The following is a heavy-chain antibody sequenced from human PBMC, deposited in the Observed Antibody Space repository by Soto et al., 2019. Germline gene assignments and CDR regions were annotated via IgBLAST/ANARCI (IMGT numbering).Heavy chain of an antibody. D-gene: IGHD3-10*01. J-gene: IGHJ4*02. Sequence: SETLSLTCAVYGGSFSGYYWSWIRQPPGKGLEWIGEINHSGSTNYNPSLKSRVTISVDTSKNQFSLKLSSVTAADTAVYYCARGLRAASINWGQGTLVTVSS. CDR1: GGSFSGYY. CDR2: INHSGST. CDR3: ARGLRAASIN. V-gene: IGHV4-34*01.